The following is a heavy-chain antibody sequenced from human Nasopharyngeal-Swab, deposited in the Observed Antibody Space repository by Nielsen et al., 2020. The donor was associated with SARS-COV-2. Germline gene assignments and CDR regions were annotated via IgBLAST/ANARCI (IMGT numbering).Heavy chain of an antibody. Sequence: VRQAPGKGLEWVSGISGSYGSTYYADSVKGRFTISRDNSKNTLYLQMNSLRAEDTAVYYCAKRSIAVARDHFDYWGQRTLVTVSS. V-gene: IGHV3-23*01. CDR3: AKRSIAVARDHFDY. J-gene: IGHJ4*02. D-gene: IGHD6-19*01. CDR2: ISGSYGST.